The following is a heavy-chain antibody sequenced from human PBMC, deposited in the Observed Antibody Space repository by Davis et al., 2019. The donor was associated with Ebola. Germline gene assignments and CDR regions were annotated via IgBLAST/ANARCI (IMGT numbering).Heavy chain of an antibody. CDR3: ARVRGHCSSTSCPAYGMDV. V-gene: IGHV1-69*13. Sequence: SVKVSCKAPGGTFSSYSIIWVRQAPGQGLEWMGGFIPVYGAANYAQKFQGRVTITADESASTAYMELSSLTSENTAVYYCARVRGHCSSTSCPAYGMDVWGQGTTVTVSS. CDR2: FIPVYGAA. CDR1: GGTFSSYS. J-gene: IGHJ6*02. D-gene: IGHD2-2*01.